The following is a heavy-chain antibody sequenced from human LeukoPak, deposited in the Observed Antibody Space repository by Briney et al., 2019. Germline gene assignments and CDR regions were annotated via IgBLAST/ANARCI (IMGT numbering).Heavy chain of an antibody. CDR2: IIPILGIA. D-gene: IGHD3-22*01. V-gene: IGHV1-69*02. J-gene: IGHJ3*02. Sequence: SVKVSCKAPGGTFSSYTISWVRQAPGQGLEWMGRIIPILGIANYAQKFQGRVTITADKSTSTAYMELSSLRSEDTAVYYCASRPAYYYDSSGYYPGAFDIWGQGTMVTVSS. CDR1: GGTFSSYT. CDR3: ASRPAYYYDSSGYYPGAFDI.